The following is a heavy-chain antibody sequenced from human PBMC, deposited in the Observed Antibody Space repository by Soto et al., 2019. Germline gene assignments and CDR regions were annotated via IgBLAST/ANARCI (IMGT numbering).Heavy chain of an antibody. J-gene: IGHJ4*02. V-gene: IGHV4-30-4*01. Sequence: SETLSLTCTVSGGSISSGDYYWSWIRQPPGKGLEWIGYIYYSGSTYYNPSLKSRVTISVDTSKNQFSLKLSSVTAADTAVYYCARDEGSYLAFDYWGQGTLVTVSS. CDR2: IYYSGST. CDR1: GGSISSGDYY. D-gene: IGHD1-26*01. CDR3: ARDEGSYLAFDY.